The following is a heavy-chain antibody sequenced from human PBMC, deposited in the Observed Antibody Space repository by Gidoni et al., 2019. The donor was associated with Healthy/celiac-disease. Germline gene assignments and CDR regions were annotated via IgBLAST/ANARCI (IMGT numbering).Heavy chain of an antibody. Sequence: QVQLQASGPGLVKPSATLSLTCTVSGGSVSSGSYYWSWIRQPPGKGLEWIGYIYYSGSTNYNPSLKSRVTISVDTSKNQFSLKLSSVTAADTAVYYCASWSMVRGVTVCVYWGQGTLVTVSS. CDR2: IYYSGST. CDR1: GGSVSSGSYY. D-gene: IGHD3-10*01. J-gene: IGHJ4*02. CDR3: ASWSMVRGVTVCVY. V-gene: IGHV4-61*01.